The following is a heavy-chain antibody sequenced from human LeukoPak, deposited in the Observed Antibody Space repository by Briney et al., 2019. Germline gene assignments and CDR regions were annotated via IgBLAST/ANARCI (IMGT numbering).Heavy chain of an antibody. D-gene: IGHD3-22*01. V-gene: IGHV4-34*01. CDR1: GGSFSGYY. CDR2: INHSGST. Sequence: SETLSLTCAVYGGSFSGYYWSWIRQPPGKGLEWIGEINHSGSTNYNPSLKSRVTISVDTSKNQFSLKLSSVTAADTAVYYCARGVYHDSSGRVRWYFDLWGRGTLVTVSS. J-gene: IGHJ2*01. CDR3: ARGVYHDSSGRVRWYFDL.